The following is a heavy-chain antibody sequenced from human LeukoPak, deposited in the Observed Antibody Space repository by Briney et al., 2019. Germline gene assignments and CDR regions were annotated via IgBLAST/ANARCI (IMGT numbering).Heavy chain of an antibody. D-gene: IGHD4-17*01. CDR3: ARDDYGDYFDY. Sequence: KPSETLSLTCTVSGCSISSYYWSWIRQPPGKGLEWIGYISYSGSTNYNPSLKSRVNISVDTSKNQFSLKLSSVTAADTAVYYCARDDYGDYFDYWGQGTLVTVSS. CDR2: ISYSGST. V-gene: IGHV4-59*08. CDR1: GCSISSYY. J-gene: IGHJ4*02.